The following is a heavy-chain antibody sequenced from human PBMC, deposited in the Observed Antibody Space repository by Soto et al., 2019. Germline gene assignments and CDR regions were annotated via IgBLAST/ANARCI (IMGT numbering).Heavy chain of an antibody. Sequence: QVQLQESGPGLVKPSETLSLTCTVSGGSISSYYWSWIRQPPGKGLEWIGYIYYSGSTNYNPSLKSRVTISVDTSKTQFSRRRTSVTAADTAVYYCASRYGGNFDYWGQGTLVTVSS. CDR1: GGSISSYY. CDR2: IYYSGST. D-gene: IGHD1-26*01. J-gene: IGHJ4*02. V-gene: IGHV4-59*01. CDR3: ASRYGGNFDY.